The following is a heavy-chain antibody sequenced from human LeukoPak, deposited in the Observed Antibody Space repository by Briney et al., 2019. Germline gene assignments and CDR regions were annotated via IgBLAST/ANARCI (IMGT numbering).Heavy chain of an antibody. J-gene: IGHJ5*02. V-gene: IGHV3-66*01. CDR2: IYSGGST. D-gene: IGHD3-22*01. CDR3: AREDSSGYLEFDP. Sequence: GGSLRLSCAASGFTVSSNYMSWARQAPGKGLEWVSVIYSGGSTYYADSVKGRFTISRDNSKNTLYLQMNSLRAEDTAVYYCAREDSSGYLEFDPWGQGTLVTVSS. CDR1: GFTVSSNY.